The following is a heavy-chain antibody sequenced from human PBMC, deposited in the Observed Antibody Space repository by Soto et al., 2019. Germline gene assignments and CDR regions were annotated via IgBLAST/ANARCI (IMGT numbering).Heavy chain of an antibody. J-gene: IGHJ4*02. D-gene: IGHD2-21*01. CDR3: VCFECGRTAVVGAMEANGY. CDR2: VNSDERTT. V-gene: IGHV3-74*01. CDR1: GFTFSSYW. Sequence: VQLVASGGGLVQPGGSLRLSCAASGFTFSSYWMHWVRQGPGKGLVWVSRVNSDERTTSYADLVKGRFTISRDNGKNTLYLRMSSLGVEDTARYYCVCFECGRTAVVGAMEANGYWGQGTLVTVSS.